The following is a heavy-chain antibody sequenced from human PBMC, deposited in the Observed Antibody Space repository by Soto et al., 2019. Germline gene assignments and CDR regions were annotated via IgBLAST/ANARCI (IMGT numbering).Heavy chain of an antibody. CDR1: GFTFSSYG. D-gene: IGHD2-15*01. CDR3: ARIVVVAAIPVGMDV. CDR2: IWYDGSNK. V-gene: IGHV3-33*01. Sequence: PGGSLRLSCAASGFTFSSYGMHWVRQAPGKGLEWVAVIWYDGSNKYYADSVKGRFTISRDNSKNTLYLQMNSLRAEDTAVYYCARIVVVAAIPVGMDVWGQGTTVTVSS. J-gene: IGHJ6*02.